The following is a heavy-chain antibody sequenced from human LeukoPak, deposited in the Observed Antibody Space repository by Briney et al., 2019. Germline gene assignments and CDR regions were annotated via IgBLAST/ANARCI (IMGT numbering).Heavy chain of an antibody. J-gene: IGHJ4*02. V-gene: IGHV1-8*01. CDR3: ARISSGWWNY. D-gene: IGHD6-19*01. CDR2: MNANSGNT. CDR1: GYTFTSYA. Sequence: ASLKVSCKASGYTFTSYAINWVRQATGQGLEWMVWMNANSGNTGCAQKFSGRVTMTRNTTISTAYMELSSLRSEDTAVYYCARISSGWWNYSGQGKLVTVSS.